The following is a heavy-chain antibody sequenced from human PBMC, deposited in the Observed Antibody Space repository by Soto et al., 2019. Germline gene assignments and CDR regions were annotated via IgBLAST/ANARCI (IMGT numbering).Heavy chain of an antibody. Sequence: GGSLRLSCVASGFTFSNYYMIWIRQAPGKGLEWVSYISSTGRTIYYADSVKGRFTVSRDNAQNSLSLKLNSLRVEDTAVYYCARSYSSGWEFDYWAQGTQVTVSS. D-gene: IGHD6-19*01. V-gene: IGHV3-11*01. J-gene: IGHJ4*02. CDR1: GFTFSNYY. CDR3: ARSYSSGWEFDY. CDR2: ISSTGRTI.